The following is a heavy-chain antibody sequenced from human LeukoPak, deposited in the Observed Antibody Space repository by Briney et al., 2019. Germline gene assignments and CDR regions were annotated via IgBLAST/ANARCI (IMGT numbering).Heavy chain of an antibody. Sequence: ASVKVSCKTSGFTFTGYYIHWVRQATGQGLEWMGWMNPNSGNTGYAQKFQGRVTITRNTSISTAYMELSSLRSEDTAVYYCAIYGGYVDYWGQGALVTVSS. CDR1: GFTFTGYY. V-gene: IGHV1-8*03. D-gene: IGHD4/OR15-4a*01. CDR3: AIYGGYVDY. CDR2: MNPNSGNT. J-gene: IGHJ4*02.